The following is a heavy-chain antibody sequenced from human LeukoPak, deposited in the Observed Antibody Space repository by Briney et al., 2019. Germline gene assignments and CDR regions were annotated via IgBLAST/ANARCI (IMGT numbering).Heavy chain of an antibody. CDR1: GFTFSSYG. CDR3: ARDAVYSSSWQYY. J-gene: IGHJ4*02. D-gene: IGHD6-13*01. Sequence: GGSLRLSCAASGFTFSSYGMHWVRQAPGKGLEWVAVIWYDGSNKYYADSVKGRFTISRDNSKNTLYLQVNSLRAEDTAVYYCARDAVYSSSWQYYWGQGTLVTVSS. V-gene: IGHV3-33*01. CDR2: IWYDGSNK.